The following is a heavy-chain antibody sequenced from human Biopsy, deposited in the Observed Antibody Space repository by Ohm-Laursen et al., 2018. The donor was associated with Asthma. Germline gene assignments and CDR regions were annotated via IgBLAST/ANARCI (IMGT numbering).Heavy chain of an antibody. CDR3: ARTFHFWSPYHAEHYQL. CDR2: IKHDGTEK. V-gene: IGHV3-7*01. Sequence: GSLRLSCAASGFAFNNSSMTWVRQVPGKGLEWVANIKHDGTEKNHVDSLKGRFTISRDNAKNSLYLQMNSLRAEDTAVYYCARTFHFWSPYHAEHYQLWGQGTLVTVPS. D-gene: IGHD3-3*02. CDR1: GFAFNNSS. J-gene: IGHJ1*01.